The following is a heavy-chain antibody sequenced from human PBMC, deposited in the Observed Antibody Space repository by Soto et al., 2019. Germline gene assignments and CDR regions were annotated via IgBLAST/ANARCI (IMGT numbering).Heavy chain of an antibody. CDR1: GNTFTIYG. CDR2: ISAYNGDT. Sequence: QVQLVQSGAEVKEPGASVKVSCKASGNTFTIYGISWVRQAPGQGLEWMGWISAYNGDTNYAQKVQGRVTMTTDTSTSTAYMELRSLRSDDTAVYYCARDLITTEGATTYFDYWGQGTLVTVSS. CDR3: ARDLITTEGATTYFDY. V-gene: IGHV1-18*01. D-gene: IGHD1-26*01. J-gene: IGHJ4*02.